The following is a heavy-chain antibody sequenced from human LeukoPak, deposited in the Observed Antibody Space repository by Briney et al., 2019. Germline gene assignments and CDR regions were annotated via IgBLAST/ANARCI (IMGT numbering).Heavy chain of an antibody. J-gene: IGHJ4*02. CDR3: TSRRGGGSWPNDY. Sequence: PGGSLRLSCAASGFTFSNAWMSWVRQAPGKGLEWVGRIKSKTDGGTTEDVAHVKGRFTISRYDSKNTLYLQMTSQKTEATAVYYCTSRRGGGSWPNDYWGQGTLVTVSS. CDR2: IKSKTDGGTT. CDR1: GFTFSNAW. D-gene: IGHD2-15*01. V-gene: IGHV3-15*01.